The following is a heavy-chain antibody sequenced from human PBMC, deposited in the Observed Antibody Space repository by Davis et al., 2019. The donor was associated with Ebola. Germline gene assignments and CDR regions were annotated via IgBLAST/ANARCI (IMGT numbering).Heavy chain of an antibody. CDR2: ISGSGGST. CDR3: AKWYSHYFDY. D-gene: IGHD1-1*01. V-gene: IGHV3-23*01. CDR1: GFTFSSYS. Sequence: GESLKISCAASGFTFSSYSMNWVRQAPGKGLEWVSSISGSGGSTFYADSVKGRFTISRDNSKNTLYLQMNSLRAEDTAVYYCAKWYSHYFDYWGQGTLVTVSS. J-gene: IGHJ4*02.